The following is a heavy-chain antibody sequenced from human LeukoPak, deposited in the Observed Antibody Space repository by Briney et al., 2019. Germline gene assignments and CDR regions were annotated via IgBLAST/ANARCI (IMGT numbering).Heavy chain of an antibody. CDR3: ARHDEEYYFDY. CDR2: IYYSGST. V-gene: IGHV4-59*08. J-gene: IGHJ4*02. Sequence: ASETLSLTCTVSGGSISGYYWSWIRQPPGKGLEWIGYIYYSGSTNYNPSLKSRVTISVDTSKNQFSLKLSSVTAADTAVYYCARHDEEYYFDYWGQGTLVTVSS. CDR1: GGSISGYY.